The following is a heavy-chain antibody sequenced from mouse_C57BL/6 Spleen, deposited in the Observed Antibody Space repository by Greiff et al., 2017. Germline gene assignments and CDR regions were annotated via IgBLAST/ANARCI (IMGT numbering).Heavy chain of an antibody. CDR2: ISDGGSYT. CDR1: GFTFSSYA. Sequence: EVQGVESGGGLVKPGGSLKLSCAASGFTFSSYALSWVRQTPEKRLEWVATISDGGSYTYYPDNVKGRFTISRDNAKNNLYLQMSHLKSEDTAMYDCARGGGYEDYWGQGTTLTVSS. D-gene: IGHD2-2*01. J-gene: IGHJ2*01. CDR3: ARGGGYEDY. V-gene: IGHV5-4*01.